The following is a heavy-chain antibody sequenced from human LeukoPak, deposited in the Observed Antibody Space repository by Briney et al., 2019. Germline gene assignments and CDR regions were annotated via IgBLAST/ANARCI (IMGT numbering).Heavy chain of an antibody. V-gene: IGHV3-23*01. CDR1: GFTFSNYW. J-gene: IGHJ4*02. CDR3: AKEGGGSSGPWTYYFDY. Sequence: GGSLRLSCAASGFTFSNYWMHWVRQAPGKGLEWVSTISGSGDSTFYADSVKGRFTISRDNSKNTLYLQMNSLRAEDTAVYYCAKEGGGSSGPWTYYFDYWGQGTLVTVSS. CDR2: ISGSGDST. D-gene: IGHD3-10*01.